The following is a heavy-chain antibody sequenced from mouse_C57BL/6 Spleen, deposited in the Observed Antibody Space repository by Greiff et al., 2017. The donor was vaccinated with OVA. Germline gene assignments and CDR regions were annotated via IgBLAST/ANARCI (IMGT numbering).Heavy chain of an antibody. V-gene: IGHV1-61*01. CDR2: IYPSDSET. J-gene: IGHJ2*01. CDR1: GYTFTSYW. CDR3: ARRWGALYYFDD. Sequence: QVQLQQPGAELVRPGSSVKLSCKASGYTFTSYWMDWVKQRPGQGLEWIGNIYPSDSETHYNQKFKDKATLTVDKSSSTAYMPLSRLTSEDSAVYYCARRWGALYYFDDRGQGTTLTVYS. D-gene: IGHD1-1*02.